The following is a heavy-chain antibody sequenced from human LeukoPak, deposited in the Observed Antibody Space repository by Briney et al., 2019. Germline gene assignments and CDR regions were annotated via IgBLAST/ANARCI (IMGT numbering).Heavy chain of an antibody. CDR3: VTDRSGSYDY. CDR2: IYTSGGT. J-gene: IGHJ4*02. Sequence: SETLSLTCTVSGGSISSYDWSWIRQPPGKGLEWIGRIYTSGGTNYNPSLKSRVTMSIDTSKNQFSLKLYSVTAADTAVYYCVTDRSGSYDYWGQGILVTVSS. V-gene: IGHV4-4*07. D-gene: IGHD1-26*01. CDR1: GGSISSYD.